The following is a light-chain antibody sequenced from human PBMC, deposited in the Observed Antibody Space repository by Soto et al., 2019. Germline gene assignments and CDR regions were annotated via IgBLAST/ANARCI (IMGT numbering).Light chain of an antibody. CDR3: QQHNSFPRS. Sequence: DIQMTQSPSTLSASVGERVTITCRASQSISSWLAWYQQKPGKAPKLLIYDASSLESGVPSRFSGSGSGTEFTLTISSLQPDDFATYYCQQHNSFPRSFGQGTKLEIK. V-gene: IGKV1-5*01. CDR2: DAS. J-gene: IGKJ2*01. CDR1: QSISSW.